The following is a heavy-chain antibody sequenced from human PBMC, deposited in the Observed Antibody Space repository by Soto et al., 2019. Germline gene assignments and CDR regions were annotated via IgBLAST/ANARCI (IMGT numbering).Heavy chain of an antibody. CDR3: ARGRGKKASSAKDVVVTATDAFDI. D-gene: IGHD2-21*02. J-gene: IGHJ3*02. Sequence: ASVKVSCKASGGTFSSYAISWVRQAPGQGLEWMGRIIPILGIANYAQKFQGRVTITADKSTSTAYMELSSLRSEDTAVYYCARGRGKKASSAKDVVVTATDAFDIWGQGTMVTVSS. CDR2: IIPILGIA. CDR1: GGTFSSYA. V-gene: IGHV1-69*04.